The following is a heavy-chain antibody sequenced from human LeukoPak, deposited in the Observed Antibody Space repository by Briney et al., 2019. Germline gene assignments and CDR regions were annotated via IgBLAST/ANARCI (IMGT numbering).Heavy chain of an antibody. CDR1: GFTFDDYA. V-gene: IGHV3-9*01. J-gene: IGHJ3*02. CDR3: AKDNDYGDYVGAFDI. Sequence: GGSLRLSCAASGFTFDDYAMHWVRQAPGKGLEWVSGISWNSGSIGYADSVKGRFTISRDNAKNSLYLQMNSLRAEDTALYYCAKDNDYGDYVGAFDIWGQGTMVTVSS. CDR2: ISWNSGSI. D-gene: IGHD4-17*01.